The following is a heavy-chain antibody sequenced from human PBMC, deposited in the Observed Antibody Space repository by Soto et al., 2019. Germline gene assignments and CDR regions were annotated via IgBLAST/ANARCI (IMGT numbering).Heavy chain of an antibody. D-gene: IGHD2-15*01. CDR2: INPNSGGT. J-gene: IGHJ3*02. Sequence: ASVKVSCKASGYTFTGYYMPWVRQAPGQGLEWMGWINPNSGGTNYAQKFQGWVTMTRDTSISTAYMELSRLRSDDTAVYYCARDLGYCSGGSCYSGGGNDAFDIWGQGTMVTVSS. V-gene: IGHV1-2*04. CDR3: ARDLGYCSGGSCYSGGGNDAFDI. CDR1: GYTFTGYY.